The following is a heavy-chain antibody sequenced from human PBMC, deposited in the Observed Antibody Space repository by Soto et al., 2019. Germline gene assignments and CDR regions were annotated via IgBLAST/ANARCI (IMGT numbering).Heavy chain of an antibody. CDR1: GFIFEDYD. D-gene: IGHD6-6*01. J-gene: IGHJ4*02. V-gene: IGHV3-9*01. CDR2: ISSNSGAI. Sequence: GGSLRLSCVASGFIFEDYDMHWVRQVPGKGLEWVSSISSNSGAIKYADSVKGRFTPSRDNAKNSMYLEMNSLRVEDTAFYFCVKGTFSSSKVIFDYWGQGTLVTVSS. CDR3: VKGTFSSSKVIFDY.